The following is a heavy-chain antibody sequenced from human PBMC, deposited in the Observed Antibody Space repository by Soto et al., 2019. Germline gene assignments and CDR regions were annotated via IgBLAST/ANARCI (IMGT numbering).Heavy chain of an antibody. CDR1: GYPFTSYY. CDR2: INTTDGTT. J-gene: IGHJ4*02. Sequence: QVQLVQSEAELRKPGTSVKVSCKTSGYPFTSYYMNWVRQAPGQGLEWIGVINTTDGTTNFAKEFHGRLTMTRDTSTSTVYMGLSSLRFDDTPVYYRASCGSDGSYRDNWGQGNMVAASS. D-gene: IGHD1-26*01. CDR3: ASCGSDGSYRDN. V-gene: IGHV1-46*01.